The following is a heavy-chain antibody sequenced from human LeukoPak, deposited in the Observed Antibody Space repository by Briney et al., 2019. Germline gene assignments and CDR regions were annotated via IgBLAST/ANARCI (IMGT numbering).Heavy chain of an antibody. CDR3: ARLPPEYGDYADY. CDR1: GGSFSGYY. J-gene: IGHJ4*02. Sequence: SETLSLTCAVYGGSFSGYYWSWIRQPPGKGLEWIGSIYHSGSTYYNPSLKSRVTISVDTSKNQFSLKLSSVTAADTAVYYCARLPPEYGDYADYWGQGTLVTVST. CDR2: IYHSGST. D-gene: IGHD4-17*01. V-gene: IGHV4-34*01.